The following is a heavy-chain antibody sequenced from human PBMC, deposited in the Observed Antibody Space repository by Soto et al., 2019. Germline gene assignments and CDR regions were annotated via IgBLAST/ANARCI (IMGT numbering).Heavy chain of an antibody. Sequence: GASVKVSCKASGYTFTSYGISWVRQAPGQGLEWMGWISAYNGNTNYAQKLQGRVTMTTDTSTSTAYMELRSLRSDDTAVYYCARDNGYYDSSGYYLDYWGQGTLVTVSS. J-gene: IGHJ4*02. CDR2: ISAYNGNT. CDR1: GYTFTSYG. CDR3: ARDNGYYDSSGYYLDY. D-gene: IGHD3-22*01. V-gene: IGHV1-18*01.